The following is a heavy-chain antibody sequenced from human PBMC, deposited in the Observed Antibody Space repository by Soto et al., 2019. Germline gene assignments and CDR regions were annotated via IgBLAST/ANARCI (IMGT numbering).Heavy chain of an antibody. CDR1: GFTFSSYA. J-gene: IGHJ4*02. D-gene: IGHD6-13*01. CDR3: AKDSSCSSSWPTTFDY. CDR2: ISGSGGST. Sequence: PGGSLRLSCAASGFTFSSYAMSWVRQAPGKGLEWVSAISGSGGSTYYADSVKGRFTISRDNSKNTLYLQMNSLRAEDTAVYYCAKDSSCSSSWPTTFDYWGQGTLVTVSS. V-gene: IGHV3-23*01.